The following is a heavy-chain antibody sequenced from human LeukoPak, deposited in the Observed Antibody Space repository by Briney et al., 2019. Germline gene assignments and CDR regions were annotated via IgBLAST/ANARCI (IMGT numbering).Heavy chain of an antibody. Sequence: SETLSLTCAVYGGSFSGYYWTWIRQTPGKGLEWIGEINHRGSTNYNPSLEGRVTISVDTSKKQFSLNLSAVTAADTAVYFCADSSGYLGDDVFDSWGQGTLVTVSS. D-gene: IGHD3-22*01. V-gene: IGHV4-34*01. CDR1: GGSFSGYY. J-gene: IGHJ3*01. CDR3: ADSSGYLGDDVFDS. CDR2: INHRGST.